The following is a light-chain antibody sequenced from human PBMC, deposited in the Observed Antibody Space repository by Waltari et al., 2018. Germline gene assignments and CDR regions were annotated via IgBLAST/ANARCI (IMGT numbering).Light chain of an antibody. CDR2: KDS. V-gene: IGLV3-25*03. J-gene: IGLJ2*01. CDR3: QSADSSGTYVV. CDR1: ALPKQH. Sequence: SYELTQPPPVSVSPGQTASITCSGDALPKQHAYWYQQKPGQAPVLVIYKDSERPSGIPERFSGSSSGTTVTLTISGVQAEDEADYYCQSADSSGTYVVFGGGTKLTVL.